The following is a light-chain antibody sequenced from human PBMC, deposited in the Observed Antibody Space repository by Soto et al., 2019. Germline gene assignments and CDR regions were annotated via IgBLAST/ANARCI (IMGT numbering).Light chain of an antibody. CDR1: QSLLHSNGYNY. J-gene: IGKJ2*01. Sequence: DIVMTQSPLSLPVTPGEPASISCRSSQSLLHSNGYNYLDWYLQKPGQSPQLLIYLGSNRASGVPDRVSGSGSGTEFTLKIRRVEAGDVGVYYCMQALQTPYTFGQGTKLEIK. CDR2: LGS. CDR3: MQALQTPYT. V-gene: IGKV2-28*01.